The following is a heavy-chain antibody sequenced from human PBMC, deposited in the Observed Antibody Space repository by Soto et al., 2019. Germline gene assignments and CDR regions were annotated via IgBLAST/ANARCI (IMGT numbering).Heavy chain of an antibody. V-gene: IGHV4-39*01. CDR1: GGSISSSSYY. CDR3: ALLDTVGVTMNS. D-gene: IGHD3-22*01. J-gene: IGHJ4*02. Sequence: SETLSLTCTVSGGSISSSSYYWGWIRQPPGKGLEWIGSIYYSGSTYYNPSLKSRVTISVDTSKNQFSLKLSSLTAADTSVYYCALLDTVGVTMNSWGQGTLVTFSS. CDR2: IYYSGST.